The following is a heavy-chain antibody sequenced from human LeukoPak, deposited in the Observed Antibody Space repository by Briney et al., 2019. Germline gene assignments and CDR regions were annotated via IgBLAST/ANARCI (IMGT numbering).Heavy chain of an antibody. V-gene: IGHV3-15*01. D-gene: IGHD3-3*01. CDR2: IKSKTDGGTT. CDR3: TTEDFWSGYYTDY. Sequence: PGGSLRLFCAASGFTFSNLWMSCARQAPGKGLECFGRIKSKTDGGTTDYAAPVKGRFTISRDDSKNTLYLQMNSLKTEDTAVYYCTTEDFWSGYYTDYWGQGTLVTVSS. J-gene: IGHJ4*02. CDR1: GFTFSNLW.